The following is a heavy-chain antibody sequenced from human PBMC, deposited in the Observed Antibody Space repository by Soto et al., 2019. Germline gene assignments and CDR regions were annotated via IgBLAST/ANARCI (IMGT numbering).Heavy chain of an antibody. D-gene: IGHD6-6*01. CDR3: TKDGLWAARPNWFDP. CDR1: GFTFSSYA. J-gene: IGHJ5*02. CDR2: ISGSGGGT. V-gene: IGHV3-23*01. Sequence: GGSLRLSCAASGFTFSSYAMSWVRQAPGMGLEWVSAISGSGGGTYYADSVKGRFTISRDNSKNTLYLQMNSLRAEDTAVYYCTKDGLWAARPNWFDPWGQGTLVTVSS.